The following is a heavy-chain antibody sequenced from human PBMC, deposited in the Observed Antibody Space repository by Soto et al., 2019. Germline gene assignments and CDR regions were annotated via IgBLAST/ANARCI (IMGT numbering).Heavy chain of an antibody. V-gene: IGHV3-33*01. D-gene: IGHD3-16*01. Sequence: GGSLRLSCAASGFTFSSYGMHWVRQAPGKGLEWVAVIWYDGSNKYYADSVKGRFTISRDNSKNTLYLQMNSLRAEDTAGYYCARDRYDYVWESSRDVWGQGTTVTVSS. CDR1: GFTFSSYG. J-gene: IGHJ6*02. CDR3: ARDRYDYVWESSRDV. CDR2: IWYDGSNK.